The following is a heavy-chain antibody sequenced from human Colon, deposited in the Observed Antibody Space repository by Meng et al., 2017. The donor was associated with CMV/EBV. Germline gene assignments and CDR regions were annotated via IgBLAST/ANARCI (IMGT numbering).Heavy chain of an antibody. CDR1: GFTFSTYA. V-gene: IGHV3-30*04. Sequence: GGSLRLSCAASGFTFSTYAIHWVRQAPGKGLEWVAVISYDGSNKYYADSVKGRFTISRDNSKNTLYLQMNSLRAEDTAVYYCARCTSSIDAFDIWGQGTMVTVSS. J-gene: IGHJ3*02. D-gene: IGHD3-3*02. CDR3: ARCTSSIDAFDI. CDR2: ISYDGSNK.